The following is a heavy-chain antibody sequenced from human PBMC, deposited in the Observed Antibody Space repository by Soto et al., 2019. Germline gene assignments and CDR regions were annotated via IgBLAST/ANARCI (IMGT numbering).Heavy chain of an antibody. J-gene: IGHJ3*01. Sequence: DVQLVESGGGLIQPGGSLRLSCAAFGFTISGKKYVAWVRQAPGKGLEWVSALYDLDGSFYAASVRGRFTTSSDSSKTTVYLQMNDPRPDHTAVYYCATWHEREHAYDVWGQGTTVTVSS. D-gene: IGHD1-1*01. CDR3: ATWHEREHAYDV. CDR2: LYDLDGS. V-gene: IGHV3-53*01. CDR1: GFTISGKKY.